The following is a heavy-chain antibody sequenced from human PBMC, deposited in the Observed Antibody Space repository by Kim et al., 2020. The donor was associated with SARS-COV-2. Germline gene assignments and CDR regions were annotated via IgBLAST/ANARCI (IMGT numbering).Heavy chain of an antibody. CDR1: GFTFRTDA. V-gene: IGHV3-23*01. CDR3: AKGGLRCPDT. Sequence: GGSLRLSCGASGFTFRTDAMSWVRQAPGKGLEWVSSLSGTGATIYYADSVKGWFTISRDNSKNTLYLQMNSLRAEDTAVYYCAKGGLRCPDTWGQGTLVT. D-gene: IGHD4-17*01. CDR2: LSGTGATI. J-gene: IGHJ5*02.